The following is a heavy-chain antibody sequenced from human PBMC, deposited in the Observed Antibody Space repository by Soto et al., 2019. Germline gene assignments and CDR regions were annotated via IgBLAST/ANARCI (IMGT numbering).Heavy chain of an antibody. J-gene: IGHJ6*02. V-gene: IGHV3-74*01. CDR1: ELSFNLSG. CDR2: INSDGSHT. CDR3: AGGMAGLDV. Sequence: EVQLVESGGGLFQPGGSLGLSCQPLELSFNLSGVHGSGKFPGKGLVWLARINSDGSHTIYVDSVKGRFTISRDNAKNTVFLQMDSLRDEDTGVYYCAGGMAGLDVWGQGTTVTVSS.